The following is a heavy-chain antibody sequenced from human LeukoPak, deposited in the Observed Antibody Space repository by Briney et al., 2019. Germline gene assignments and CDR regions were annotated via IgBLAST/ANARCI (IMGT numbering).Heavy chain of an antibody. D-gene: IGHD3-9*01. V-gene: IGHV1-69*04. CDR1: GGTFSSYA. J-gene: IGHJ5*02. Sequence: ASVKVSCKASGGTFSSYAISWVRQAPGQGLEWMGRIIPIFGIANYAQKFQGRVTITADKSTSTASMELSSLRSEDTAVYYCARDPLDILTGLPAWPWGQGTLVTVSS. CDR2: IIPIFGIA. CDR3: ARDPLDILTGLPAWP.